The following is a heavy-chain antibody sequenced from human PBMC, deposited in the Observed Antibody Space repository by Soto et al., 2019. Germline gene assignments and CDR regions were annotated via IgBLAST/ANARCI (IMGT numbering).Heavy chain of an antibody. CDR1: GGTFSSYA. Sequence: QVQLVQSGAEVKKPGSSVKVSCKASGGTFSSYAISWVRQAPGQGLEWMGGIIPIIGTANYAQKFQGRVTITADESTSTAYMELSSLRSEDTAVYYCARLHYYDSSGYLSYYGMDVWGQGTTVTVSS. CDR3: ARLHYYDSSGYLSYYGMDV. V-gene: IGHV1-69*01. J-gene: IGHJ6*02. CDR2: IIPIIGTA. D-gene: IGHD3-22*01.